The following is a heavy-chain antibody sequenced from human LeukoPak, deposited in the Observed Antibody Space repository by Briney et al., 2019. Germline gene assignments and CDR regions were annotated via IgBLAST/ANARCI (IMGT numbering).Heavy chain of an antibody. D-gene: IGHD3-3*01. CDR1: GFTFSTHA. CDR3: AKDGYYSSANHFARLHFDL. Sequence: PGGSLRLSCEASGFTFSTHAMNWIRQTPGKGLEWLSVISGDVPTTTYASSVKGRFTISRDNSKNTLYLEMNSLRVEDTAIYYCAKDGYYSSANHFARLHFDLWGRGTRVTVSS. CDR2: ISGDVPTT. V-gene: IGHV3-23*01. J-gene: IGHJ2*01.